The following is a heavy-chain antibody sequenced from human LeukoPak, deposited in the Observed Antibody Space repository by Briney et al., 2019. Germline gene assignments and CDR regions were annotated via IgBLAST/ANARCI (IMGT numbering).Heavy chain of an antibody. CDR1: GGSISSSSYY. CDR2: FYYSGST. Sequence: SETLSLTCTVSGGSISSSSYYRGWIRQPPGKGLEWIGSFYYSGSTYYNPSLKSRVTISVDTSKNQFSLKLSSVTAADTAVYYCARRPIIVGATAWGQGTLVTVSS. V-gene: IGHV4-39*01. CDR3: ARRPIIVGATA. D-gene: IGHD1-26*01. J-gene: IGHJ5*02.